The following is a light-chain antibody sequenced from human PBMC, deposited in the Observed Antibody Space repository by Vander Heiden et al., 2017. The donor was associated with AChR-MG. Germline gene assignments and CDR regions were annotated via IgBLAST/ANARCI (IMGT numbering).Light chain of an antibody. J-gene: IGKJ5*01. V-gene: IGKV3-15*01. Sequence: EIVMTQSPATLSVSPGERATLSCRASQSVSSNLAWYQQKPGQAPRLLIYGASSRATGIPARFSGSGSGTEFTLTISSRQSEEFAVYYCQQYNNWPPATFGQGTRLEIK. CDR3: QQYNNWPPAT. CDR1: QSVSSN. CDR2: GAS.